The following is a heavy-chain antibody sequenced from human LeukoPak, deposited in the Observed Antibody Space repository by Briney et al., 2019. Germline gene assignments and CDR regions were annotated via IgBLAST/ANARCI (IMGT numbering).Heavy chain of an antibody. D-gene: IGHD1-1*01. CDR3: AREVNWRFDY. Sequence: GGSLRLSCAASGFTFSTYWMTWVRQAPGKGLEYVSAISSNGGSTYYANFVKGRFTISRDNSKNTLYLQMGSLRGEDMAVYYCAREVNWRFDYWGQGTLVTVSS. J-gene: IGHJ4*02. CDR2: ISSNGGST. V-gene: IGHV3-64*01. CDR1: GFTFSTYW.